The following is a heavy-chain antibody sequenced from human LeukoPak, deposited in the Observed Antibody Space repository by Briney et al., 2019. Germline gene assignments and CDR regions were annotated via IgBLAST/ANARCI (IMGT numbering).Heavy chain of an antibody. Sequence: GGSLRLSWAAYGFNFGDYGMRWVRQAPGKVLEWVSGIDWNGANTNYAGSVRGRFTICRDNAKKSLYLQMNSLRAEDTAVYYCARDILTGYPRVDAFDIWGQGTMVTVSS. J-gene: IGHJ3*02. CDR3: ARDILTGYPRVDAFDI. CDR1: GFNFGDYG. CDR2: IDWNGANT. D-gene: IGHD3-9*01. V-gene: IGHV3-20*04.